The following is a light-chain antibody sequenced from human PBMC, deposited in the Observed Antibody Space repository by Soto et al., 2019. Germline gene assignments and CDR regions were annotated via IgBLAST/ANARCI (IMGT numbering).Light chain of an antibody. V-gene: IGKV1-5*03. CDR3: KQYDSYSYT. J-gene: IGKJ2*01. CDR2: KAS. Sequence: DIQMTQSPSTLSASVGDRVTITCRASQSISAWLAWYQQKPGKAPKRLIYKASSLESGVPSRFSGSGYGTELTLTISSLQPDDFATYYCKQYDSYSYTFGQGTKLEI. CDR1: QSISAW.